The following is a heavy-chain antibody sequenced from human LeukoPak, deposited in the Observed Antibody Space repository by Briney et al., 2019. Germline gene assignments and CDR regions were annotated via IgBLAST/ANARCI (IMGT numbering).Heavy chain of an antibody. D-gene: IGHD3-10*01. CDR2: ISSSGSTI. CDR3: ARWITSQYYFDY. Sequence: PGGSLRLSCAASGFTFSSYEMNWVRQAPGKGLEWVSYISSSGSTIYYADSVKGRFTISRDNAMDSLYLQMNSLRAEDTAVYYCARWITSQYYFDYWGQGTLVTVSS. J-gene: IGHJ4*02. V-gene: IGHV3-48*03. CDR1: GFTFSSYE.